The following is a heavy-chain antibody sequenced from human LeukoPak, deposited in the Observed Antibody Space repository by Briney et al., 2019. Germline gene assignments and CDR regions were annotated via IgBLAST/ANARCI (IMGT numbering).Heavy chain of an antibody. J-gene: IGHJ2*01. V-gene: IGHV4-4*08. D-gene: IGHD3-22*01. CDR2: IYPNGIT. CDR1: GCSVFSYY. Sequence: PSETLSLTCTVSGCSVFSYYWNWIRQSPGKGLEWLGHIYPNGITNYSPSLGSRGTISIATSKNQISLRLTSVTAADTAIYYCARRAYYDSSGYHPTSGYFDLWGRGTLVTVSS. CDR3: ARRAYYDSSGYHPTSGYFDL.